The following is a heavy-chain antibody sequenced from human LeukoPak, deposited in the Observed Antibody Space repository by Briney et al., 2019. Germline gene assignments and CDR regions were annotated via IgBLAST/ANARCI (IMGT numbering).Heavy chain of an antibody. Sequence: ASVKVSCKASGYTFTDYYIHWVRPAPGQGLEWMGWINPNSGGTNSAQKFQGRVTMTKDTSISTAYMELSRLRSDDTAVYFCARAIAVVDYWGQETLVTVSS. V-gene: IGHV1-2*02. D-gene: IGHD6-19*01. J-gene: IGHJ4*02. CDR2: INPNSGGT. CDR1: GYTFTDYY. CDR3: ARAIAVVDY.